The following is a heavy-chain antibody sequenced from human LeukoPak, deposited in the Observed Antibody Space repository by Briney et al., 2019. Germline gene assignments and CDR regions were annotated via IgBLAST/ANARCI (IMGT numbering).Heavy chain of an antibody. V-gene: IGHV1-46*01. Sequence: ASVKVSCKASGYTFTNYYIHWVRQAPGQGLEWMGLIDPSGASTSYAQNFQGRVTMTRDTSTSTVYMELSSLRSEDTAVYYCARAQSGSYLGNWFDPWGQGTLVTVSS. CDR2: IDPSGAST. D-gene: IGHD1-26*01. CDR3: ARAQSGSYLGNWFDP. J-gene: IGHJ5*02. CDR1: GYTFTNYY.